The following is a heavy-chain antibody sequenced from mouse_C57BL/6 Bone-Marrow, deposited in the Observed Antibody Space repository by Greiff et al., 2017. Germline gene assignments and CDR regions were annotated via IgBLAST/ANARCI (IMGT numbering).Heavy chain of an antibody. CDR2: INPSTGGT. J-gene: IGHJ3*01. Sequence: VQLQQSGPELVKPGASVKISCQASGYSFTGYYMTWLKQSTEQSLEWIGEINPSTGGTNYNQTFKTKATLTVDKSSSTAYMQLKSLTSEGSAVYYCAKEYDYAWFAYWGQGALVTVSA. CDR1: GYSFTGYY. V-gene: IGHV1-42*01. D-gene: IGHD2-4*01. CDR3: AKEYDYAWFAY.